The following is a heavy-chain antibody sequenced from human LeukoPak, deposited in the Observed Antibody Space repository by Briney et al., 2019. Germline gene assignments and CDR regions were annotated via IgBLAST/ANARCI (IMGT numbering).Heavy chain of an antibody. D-gene: IGHD3-9*01. J-gene: IGHJ4*02. CDR1: GFSFSEYS. V-gene: IGHV3-48*04. CDR3: ARDRDWSFDY. CDR2: IRGSSSAM. Sequence: LSGGSLRLSCAASGFSFSEYSMNWVRQAPGKGLEWVSNIRGSSSAMNYADSVKGRFTISRDNAKNSLYLEMSSLRAEDTAVYYCARDRDWSFDYWGQGTLVTVSS.